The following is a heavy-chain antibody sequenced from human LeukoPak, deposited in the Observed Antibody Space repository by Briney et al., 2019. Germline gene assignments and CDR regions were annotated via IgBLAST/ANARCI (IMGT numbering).Heavy chain of an antibody. J-gene: IGHJ4*02. Sequence: GGSLRLSCAASGFTFSSYWMSWVRQAPGKGLEWVANIKQDGSEKYYVDSVEGRFTISRDNSKNSLYLQMNSLRTEDTALYYCAKDIGVGYCNGCLFDYWGQGTLVTVSS. CDR2: IKQDGSEK. D-gene: IGHD2-15*01. CDR1: GFTFSSYW. CDR3: AKDIGVGYCNGCLFDY. V-gene: IGHV3-7*03.